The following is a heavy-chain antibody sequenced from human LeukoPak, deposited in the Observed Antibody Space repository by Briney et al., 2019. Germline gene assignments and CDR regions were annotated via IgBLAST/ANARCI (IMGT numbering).Heavy chain of an antibody. CDR3: ARDRDYYDSSGTFDY. CDR1: GYTFTNNA. V-gene: IGHV7-4-1*02. J-gene: IGHJ4*02. Sequence: ASVKVSCKTSGYTFTNNAINWVRQAPGQGLEWMGWINTNTGNPSYAQGFFTGRYVFSLDTSASTAYLQINGLKADDTAVYYCARDRDYYDSSGTFDYWGQGTLVTVSS. CDR2: INTNTGNP. D-gene: IGHD3-22*01.